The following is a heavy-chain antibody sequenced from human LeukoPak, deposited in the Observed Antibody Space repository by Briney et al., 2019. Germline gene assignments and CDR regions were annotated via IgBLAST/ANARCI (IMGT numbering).Heavy chain of an antibody. CDR1: GGSISSYY. CDR2: IYHSGST. V-gene: IGHV4-59*12. J-gene: IGHJ4*02. CDR3: ARDRAIGYCSSTSCMGTFDY. Sequence: SETLSLTCTVSGGSISSYYWSWIRQPPGKGLEWIGYIYHSGSTYYNPSLKSRVTISVDRSKNQFSLKLSSVTAADTAVYYCARDRAIGYCSSTSCMGTFDYWGQGTLVTVSS. D-gene: IGHD2-2*01.